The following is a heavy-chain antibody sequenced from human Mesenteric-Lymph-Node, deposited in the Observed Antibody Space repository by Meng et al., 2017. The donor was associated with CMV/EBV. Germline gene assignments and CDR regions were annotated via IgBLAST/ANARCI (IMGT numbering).Heavy chain of an antibody. D-gene: IGHD3-10*01. J-gene: IGHJ6*02. V-gene: IGHV3-7*01. CDR2: IKQDGSVR. Sequence: GESLKISCVASGFTFSGDWMAWVRQAPGKGLEWLTNIKQDGSVRNYVDSVKGRFTVSRDNAKSSLYLQMNSLRAEDTAVYYCARDESEITMVRGVIIIHYYYGMDVWGQGTTVTVSS. CDR3: ARDESEITMVRGVIIIHYYYGMDV. CDR1: GFTFSGDW.